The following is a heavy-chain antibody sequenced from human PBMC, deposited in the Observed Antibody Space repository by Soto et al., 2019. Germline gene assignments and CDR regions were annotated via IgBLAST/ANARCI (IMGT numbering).Heavy chain of an antibody. V-gene: IGHV3-9*01. CDR3: ARGISSGWYVDY. J-gene: IGHJ4*02. CDR1: GFTFDDYA. CDR2: ISWHSADI. Sequence: GGSLRLSCAASGFTFDDYAMHWVRQVPGQGLEWVSGISWHSADIDYADSVRGRFTISRDNARNSLYLQMNSLRPDDTALYYCARGISSGWYVDYWGQGTLVTAPQ. D-gene: IGHD6-19*01.